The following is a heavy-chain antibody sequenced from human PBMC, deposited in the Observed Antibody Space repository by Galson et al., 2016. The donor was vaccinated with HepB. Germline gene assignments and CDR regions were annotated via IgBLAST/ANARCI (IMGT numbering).Heavy chain of an antibody. CDR1: GFTFDDYT. CDR2: ISWDGRSQ. D-gene: IGHD1-26*01. Sequence: SLRLSCAASGFTFDDYTMHWVRQAPGKGLEWVALISWDGRSQDYADSVRGRFTISRDNRQNILYLQMNSLTTEDTALYYCAKDWGSRWETPGKGMDVWGQGTPVIVSS. V-gene: IGHV3-43*01. J-gene: IGHJ6*02. CDR3: AKDWGSRWETPGKGMDV.